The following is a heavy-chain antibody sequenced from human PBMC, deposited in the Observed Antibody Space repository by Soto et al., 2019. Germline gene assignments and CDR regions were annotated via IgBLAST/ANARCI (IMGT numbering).Heavy chain of an antibody. Sequence: ASVKVSCKVSGYTLTELSVHWVRQAPGKGLEWMGGFDPGDGETIYAQKFQSRVTMTEDTSTDTAYMELSSLRSEDTAVYYCAIDRWELFDDWGQGTRVTVSS. V-gene: IGHV1-24*01. D-gene: IGHD1-26*01. CDR1: GYTLTELS. CDR2: FDPGDGET. CDR3: AIDRWELFDD. J-gene: IGHJ4*02.